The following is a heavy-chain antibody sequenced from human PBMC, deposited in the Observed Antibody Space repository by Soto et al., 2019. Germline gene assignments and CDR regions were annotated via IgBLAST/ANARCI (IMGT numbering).Heavy chain of an antibody. J-gene: IGHJ2*01. CDR1: GGSFSDYY. CDR2: IYHTGST. V-gene: IGHV4-34*01. Sequence: PSETLSLTCAVYGGSFSDYYWTWIRQPPGKGLDWIGEIYHTGSTNYNPSLKSRGTITVDTSKAQFSLKLSSVTAAYTAVYYCERGLLPWFFDLWGPGTLVTVSS. CDR3: ERGLLPWFFDL.